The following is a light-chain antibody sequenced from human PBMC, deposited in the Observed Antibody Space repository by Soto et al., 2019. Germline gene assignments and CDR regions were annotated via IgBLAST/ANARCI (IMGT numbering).Light chain of an antibody. CDR3: QQYDNLPPYT. V-gene: IGKV1-33*01. J-gene: IGKJ2*01. Sequence: DIQMTQSPSSLSASLGDRVTITCQASRDISVYLNWYQQKPGQPPKLIVYDASNLQTGVPSRFSGSGSGTHCSFTSSSLQPEDIATYYCQQYDNLPPYTFGQGTTLEIK. CDR1: RDISVY. CDR2: DAS.